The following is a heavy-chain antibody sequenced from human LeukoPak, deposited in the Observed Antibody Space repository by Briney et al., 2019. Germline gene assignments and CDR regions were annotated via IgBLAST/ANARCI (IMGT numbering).Heavy chain of an antibody. V-gene: IGHV4-59*12. CDR2: IYYSGST. CDR1: GGSISSYY. CDR3: ARVRGYCSSTSCYHYYMDV. Sequence: PSETLSLTCTVSGGSISSYYWSWIRQPPGKGLEWIGYIYYSGSTNYNPSLKSRVTISVDTSKNQFSLKLSSVTAADTAVYYCARVRGYCSSTSCYHYYMDVWGKGTTVTVSS. J-gene: IGHJ6*03. D-gene: IGHD2-2*01.